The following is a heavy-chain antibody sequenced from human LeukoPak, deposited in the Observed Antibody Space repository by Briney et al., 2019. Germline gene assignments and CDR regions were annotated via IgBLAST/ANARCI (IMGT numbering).Heavy chain of an antibody. V-gene: IGHV4-59*01. CDR2: IYYSGST. Sequence: SEALSLTCTVSGGSISSYYWSWIRQPPGKGLEWIGYIYYSGSTNYNPSLKSRVTISVDTSKNLFSLKLSSVTAADTAVYYCARVMRGDGYNYDYWGQGTLVTVSS. D-gene: IGHD5-24*01. J-gene: IGHJ4*02. CDR3: ARVMRGDGYNYDY. CDR1: GGSISSYY.